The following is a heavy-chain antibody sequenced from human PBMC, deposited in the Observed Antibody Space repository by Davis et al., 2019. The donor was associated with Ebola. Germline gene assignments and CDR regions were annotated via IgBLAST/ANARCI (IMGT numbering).Heavy chain of an antibody. Sequence: AASVKVSCKASGYTFTSYYMHWVRQAPGQGLEWMGRIIPILGIANYAQKFQSRVTITADKSTSTAHMELSSLRSEDTAVYYCARDTVLGRYCSGGSCYSTYYYGMDVWGQGTTVTVSS. CDR3: ARDTVLGRYCSGGSCYSTYYYGMDV. CDR2: IIPILGIA. CDR1: GYTFTSYY. V-gene: IGHV1-69*04. J-gene: IGHJ6*02. D-gene: IGHD2-15*01.